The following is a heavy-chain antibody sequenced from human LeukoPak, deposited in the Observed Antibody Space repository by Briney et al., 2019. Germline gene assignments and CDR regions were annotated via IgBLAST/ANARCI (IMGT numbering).Heavy chain of an antibody. CDR2: ISSSSTI. CDR1: GFTFSSYS. V-gene: IGHV3-48*04. CDR3: ARGPAVAGPYYFDY. D-gene: IGHD6-19*01. J-gene: IGHJ4*02. Sequence: GGSLRLSCAASGFTFSSYSMNLVRQAPGKGLEWVSYISSSSTIYYADSVKGRFTISRDNAKNSLYLQMNSLRAEDTAVYYCARGPAVAGPYYFDYWGQGTLVTVSS.